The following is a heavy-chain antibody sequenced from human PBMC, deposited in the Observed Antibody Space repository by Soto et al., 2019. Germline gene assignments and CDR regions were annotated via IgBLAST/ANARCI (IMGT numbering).Heavy chain of an antibody. J-gene: IGHJ5*02. V-gene: IGHV4-38-2*01. D-gene: IGHD3-3*01. CDR1: SYSISGGFY. CDR3: ARVTIFESGFAP. Sequence: PSETLSLTCAVSSYSISGGFYWAWIRQPPGKGLEWIGNIYHSGSAHYNPSLKSRVTMSVDTSKNNFSLRLTSVTAAETAVYYCARVTIFESGFAPWGQGRLVTVSS. CDR2: IYHSGSA.